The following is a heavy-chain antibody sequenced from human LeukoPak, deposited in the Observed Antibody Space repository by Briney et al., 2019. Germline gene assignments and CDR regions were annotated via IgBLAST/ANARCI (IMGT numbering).Heavy chain of an antibody. Sequence: GGSLRLSCAASGFTFNNYAMNWVRQAPGKGLEWVSSIGGGGVVTVYAESVQGRFTVSRDSSKKTVYLQMNSLRAEDTAIYYCTKGGDSHGNPSSWGQGTLVIVSS. D-gene: IGHD4-23*01. CDR3: TKGGDSHGNPSS. V-gene: IGHV3-23*01. CDR1: GFTFNNYA. CDR2: IGGGGVVT. J-gene: IGHJ5*02.